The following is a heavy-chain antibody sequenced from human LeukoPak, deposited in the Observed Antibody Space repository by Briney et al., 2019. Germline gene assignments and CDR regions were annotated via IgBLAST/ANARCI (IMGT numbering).Heavy chain of an antibody. D-gene: IGHD2-15*01. CDR2: INPNSGGT. Sequence: GASVKVSCKASGGTFTGYYMHWVRQAPGQGLEWMGWINPNSGGTNYAQKFQGWVTMTRDTSISTAYMELSRLRSDDTAVYYCARDVVGRGYCSGGTCFPDYYGMDVWGQGTTVTVSS. CDR1: GGTFTGYY. CDR3: ARDVVGRGYCSGGTCFPDYYGMDV. V-gene: IGHV1-2*04. J-gene: IGHJ6*02.